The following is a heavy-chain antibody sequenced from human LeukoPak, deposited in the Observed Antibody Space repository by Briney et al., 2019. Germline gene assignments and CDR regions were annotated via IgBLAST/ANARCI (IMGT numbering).Heavy chain of an antibody. CDR3: ARQNGLASAPDY. D-gene: IGHD6-13*01. Sequence: GESLKISCQGSGYSFTNYWIGWVRQPPGKGLEWMGIIYPGDFDTKYGPSFQGQVTISADKSIRTAYLQWSSLKASDTAIYYCARQNGLASAPDYWGQGTLVTVSS. CDR2: IYPGDFDT. CDR1: GYSFTNYW. V-gene: IGHV5-51*01. J-gene: IGHJ4*02.